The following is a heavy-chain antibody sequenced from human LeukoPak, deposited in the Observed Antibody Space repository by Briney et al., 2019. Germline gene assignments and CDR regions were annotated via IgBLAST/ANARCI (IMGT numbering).Heavy chain of an antibody. V-gene: IGHV4-4*07. CDR1: GGSIKYYY. CDR3: AREEADYGDYGDYYYYMDV. J-gene: IGHJ6*03. D-gene: IGHD4-17*01. Sequence: PSETLSLTCTVSGGSIKYYYWSWVRQPAGKGLEWIGRTYTSGRTNYNPSLKSRITISVDKSKNQLSLKLRSVTAADTAVYYCAREEADYGDYGDYYYYMDVWGKGTTVTVSS. CDR2: TYTSGRT.